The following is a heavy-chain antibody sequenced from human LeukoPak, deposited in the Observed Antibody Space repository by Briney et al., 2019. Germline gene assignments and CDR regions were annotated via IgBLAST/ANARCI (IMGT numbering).Heavy chain of an antibody. D-gene: IGHD3-22*01. CDR2: IYYSGST. CDR1: GGSISSYY. Sequence: PSETLSLTCTVSGGSISSYYWSWIRQPPGKGLEWIGYIYYSGSTNYNPSLKSRVTISVDTSKNQFSVKLSSVTAADTAVYYCARSYYYDSSGYYYFDYWGQGTLVTVSS. V-gene: IGHV4-59*01. CDR3: ARSYYYDSSGYYYFDY. J-gene: IGHJ4*02.